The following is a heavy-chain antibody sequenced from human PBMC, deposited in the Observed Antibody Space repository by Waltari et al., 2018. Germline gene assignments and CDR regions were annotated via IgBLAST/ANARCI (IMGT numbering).Heavy chain of an antibody. J-gene: IGHJ3*01. CDR1: GYRFTDYY. Sequence: EVQLLQSGTELKKPGSTVKISCQVSGYRFTDYYIHWVQQAPGKGPQGMGLVDPEDWETIDAERFQGRVTITADTSTETAFMELSSLTSDDTAVYYCVTALGDRSSASRPFDVWGLGTLITVSS. CDR3: VTALGDRSSASRPFDV. V-gene: IGHV1-69-2*01. CDR2: VDPEDWET. D-gene: IGHD3-10*01.